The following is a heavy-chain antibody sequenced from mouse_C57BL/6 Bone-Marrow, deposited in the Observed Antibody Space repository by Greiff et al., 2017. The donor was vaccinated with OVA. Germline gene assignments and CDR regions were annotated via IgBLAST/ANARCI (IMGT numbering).Heavy chain of an antibody. V-gene: IGHV1-64*01. CDR2: IHPNSGST. D-gene: IGHD2-5*01. J-gene: IGHJ2*01. Sequence: VQLQQPGAELVKPGASVKLSCKASGYTFTSYWMHWVKQRPGQGLEWIGMIHPNSGSTNYNEKFKSKATLTVDKSSSTAYMQLSSLTSEDSAVYYCARRDSNYYFDYWGQGTTLTVSS. CDR1: GYTFTSYW. CDR3: ARRDSNYYFDY.